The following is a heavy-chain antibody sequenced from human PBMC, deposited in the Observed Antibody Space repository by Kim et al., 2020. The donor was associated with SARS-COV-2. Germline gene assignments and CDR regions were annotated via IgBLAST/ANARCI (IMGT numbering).Heavy chain of an antibody. CDR1: GYTFTSYA. CDR3: ARALLLWFGEVDQGDY. Sequence: ASVKVSCKASGYTFTSYAMHWVRQAPGQRLEWMGWINAGNGNTKYSQKFQGRVTITRDTSASTAYMELSSLRSEDTAVYYCARALLLWFGEVDQGDYWGQGTLVTVSS. CDR2: INAGNGNT. V-gene: IGHV1-3*01. J-gene: IGHJ4*02. D-gene: IGHD3-10*01.